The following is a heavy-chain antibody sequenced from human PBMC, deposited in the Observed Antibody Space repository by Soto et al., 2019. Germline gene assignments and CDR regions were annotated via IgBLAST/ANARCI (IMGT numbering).Heavy chain of an antibody. CDR2: IIYSGVST. V-gene: IGHV3-23*01. CDR1: GFTFSNYA. CDR3: AKKLHFGSGSYYFYFDY. D-gene: IGHD3-10*01. J-gene: IGHJ4*02. Sequence: EVQLLESGGGLVQPGGSLRLSCAASGFTFSNYAMSWVRQAPGKGLEWVSTIIYSGVSTYYADSVKGRFITSRDNSKNALYLQMNSLRVEDTAVYYCAKKLHFGSGSYYFYFDYWGQGTLVTVSS.